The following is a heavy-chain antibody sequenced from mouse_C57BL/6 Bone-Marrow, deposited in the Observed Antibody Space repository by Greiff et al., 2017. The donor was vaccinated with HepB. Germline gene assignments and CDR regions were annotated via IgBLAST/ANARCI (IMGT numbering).Heavy chain of an antibody. D-gene: IGHD1-1*01. V-gene: IGHV1-20*01. CDR2: INPYNGDT. CDR3: ARWAFYYYGSSYCAMDY. Sequence: VQLQQSGPELVKPGDSVKISCKASGYSFTGYFMNWVMQSHGKSLEWIGRINPYNGDTFYNQKFKGKATLTVDKSSSTAHMELRSLTSEDSAVYYCARWAFYYYGSSYCAMDYWGQVTSVTVSS. CDR1: GYSFTGYF. J-gene: IGHJ4*01.